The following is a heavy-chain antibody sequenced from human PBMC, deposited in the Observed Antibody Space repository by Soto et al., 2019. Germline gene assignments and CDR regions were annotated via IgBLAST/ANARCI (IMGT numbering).Heavy chain of an antibody. CDR3: AKERGVRLVRPGNYYYYYGMDV. CDR2: ISYDGSNK. V-gene: IGHV3-30*18. D-gene: IGHD6-25*01. Sequence: QVQLVESGGGVVQPGRPLRLSCAASGFTFSSYGMHWVRQAPGKGLEWVAVISYDGSNKYYADSVKRRFTISRDNSKNTLYLQMNSLRAEDTAVYYCAKERGVRLVRPGNYYYYYGMDVW. J-gene: IGHJ6*01. CDR1: GFTFSSYG.